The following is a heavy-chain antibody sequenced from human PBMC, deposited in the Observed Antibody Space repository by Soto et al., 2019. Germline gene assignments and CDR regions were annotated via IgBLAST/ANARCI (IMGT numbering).Heavy chain of an antibody. CDR3: ARDVFVVLGVYYYYGMDV. D-gene: IGHD3-10*01. Sequence: QAQLVQSGAEVKKPGASVKVSCKASGYTFSSYGITWVRQAPGQGLEWMAWISGYNGNTNYAQNLQGRVTMTTDTSTNTAYMELRSLRSADTAVYYCARDVFVVLGVYYYYGMDVWGQGTTVTVSS. V-gene: IGHV1-18*01. CDR2: ISGYNGNT. J-gene: IGHJ6*02. CDR1: GYTFSSYG.